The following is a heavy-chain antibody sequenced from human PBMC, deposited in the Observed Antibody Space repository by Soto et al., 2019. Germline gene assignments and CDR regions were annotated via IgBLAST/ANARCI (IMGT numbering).Heavy chain of an antibody. CDR1: GYSFANYW. CDR2: IYPGDSDT. J-gene: IGHJ1*01. D-gene: IGHD6-19*01. V-gene: IGHV5-51*01. CDR3: ARLIAVAGTRHFQH. Sequence: GESLKISCKASGYSFANYWIGWVRQMPGKGLELMGIIYPGDSDTRYSPSFQGQVSISADKSISTAYLQWSSLKASDSAMYYCARLIAVAGTRHFQHWGQGTLVTVSS.